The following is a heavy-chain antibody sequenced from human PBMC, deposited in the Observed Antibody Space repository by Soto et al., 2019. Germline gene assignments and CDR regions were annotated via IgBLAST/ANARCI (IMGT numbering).Heavy chain of an antibody. J-gene: IGHJ3*02. CDR2: IYHSGST. V-gene: IGHV4-4*02. D-gene: IGHD3-16*01. CDR3: ARATPGGVPHITRYGAFDI. CDR1: SGSISSSNW. Sequence: SETLYLTCAVSSGSISSSNWWSWVRQPPGKGLEWIGEIYHSGSTNYNPSLKSRVTISVDKSKNLFSLKLSAVTAADTAVYYCARATPGGVPHITRYGAFDIWGQGTMVTVSS.